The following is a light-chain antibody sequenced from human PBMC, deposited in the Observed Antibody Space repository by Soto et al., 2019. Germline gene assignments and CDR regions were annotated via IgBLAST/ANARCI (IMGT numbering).Light chain of an antibody. CDR3: QQYGDPPPYS. J-gene: IGKJ2*03. V-gene: IGKV3-20*01. CDR1: QSVSRSS. Sequence: EIVLTQSPGTLSLSPGERATLSCRASQSVSRSSLAWYQQRPGQAPRLLIFGASSRAAGIPDRFSGSGSATDFTLTIRRLEPEDSAVYYCQQYGDPPPYSFGQGTKLEI. CDR2: GAS.